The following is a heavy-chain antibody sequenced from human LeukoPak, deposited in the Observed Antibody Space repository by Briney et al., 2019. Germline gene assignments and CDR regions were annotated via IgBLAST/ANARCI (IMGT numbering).Heavy chain of an antibody. CDR3: ARGGYYGSGNDFRFDP. D-gene: IGHD3-10*01. CDR1: GGSISSYY. Sequence: SETLSLTCTVSGGSISSYYWSWLRQPPGRGLEWIGYIYYSGSTNYKPSLKSRVTISVDTSKNQFSLKLSSVTAADTAVYYCARGGYYGSGNDFRFDPWGQGTLVTVSS. J-gene: IGHJ5*02. V-gene: IGHV4-59*01. CDR2: IYYSGST.